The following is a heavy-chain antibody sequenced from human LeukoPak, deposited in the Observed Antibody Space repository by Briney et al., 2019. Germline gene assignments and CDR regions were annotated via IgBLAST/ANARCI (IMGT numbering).Heavy chain of an antibody. Sequence: GGSLRLSCAASGFTFSSYAMSWVRQAPGKGLEWVSAISGSGGSTYYADSVKGRFTISRDNSKNTLYLQMNSLRAEDTAVYYCAKGGCSGGSCYYPYYFDYWGRGTLVTVSS. CDR3: AKGGCSGGSCYYPYYFDY. V-gene: IGHV3-23*01. CDR2: ISGSGGST. D-gene: IGHD2-15*01. J-gene: IGHJ4*02. CDR1: GFTFSSYA.